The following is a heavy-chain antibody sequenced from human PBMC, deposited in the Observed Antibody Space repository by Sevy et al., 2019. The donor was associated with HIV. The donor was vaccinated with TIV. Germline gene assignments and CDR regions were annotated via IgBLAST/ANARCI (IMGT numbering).Heavy chain of an antibody. CDR2: ISGSGGNT. Sequence: GGSLRLSCAASGFTFRSYAMNWVRQAPGKGLEWVSCISGSGGNTYYADSVKGRFTISRDNSKNTLYLQMNSLIAEDTAVYSCAKDYYDGSGYYPQGAFDIWGQGTMVTVSS. V-gene: IGHV3-23*01. D-gene: IGHD3-22*01. CDR3: AKDYYDGSGYYPQGAFDI. CDR1: GFTFRSYA. J-gene: IGHJ3*02.